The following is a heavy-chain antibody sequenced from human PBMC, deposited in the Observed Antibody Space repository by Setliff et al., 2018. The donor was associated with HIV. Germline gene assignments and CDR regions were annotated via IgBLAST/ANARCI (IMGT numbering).Heavy chain of an antibody. D-gene: IGHD6-13*01. Sequence: ASVKVSCKISGYPLTELSIHWVRQAPGKGLEWMANFDPEDGETFYAQRFQGRLTMTEDTSTDTAYMDLSSLRSDDTAMYYCATDPGYSSTWYSESFQHWGQGTVVTVSS. CDR1: GYPLTELS. V-gene: IGHV1-24*01. CDR2: FDPEDGET. CDR3: ATDPGYSSTWYSESFQH. J-gene: IGHJ1*01.